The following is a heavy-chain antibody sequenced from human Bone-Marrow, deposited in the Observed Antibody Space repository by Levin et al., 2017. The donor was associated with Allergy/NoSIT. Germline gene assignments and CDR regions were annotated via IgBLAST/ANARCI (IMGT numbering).Heavy chain of an antibody. CDR3: VRRGDYDNYFEF. Sequence: GGSLRLSCEASGFTFGSYGMHWVRQAPGKGLDWVAYIWFDGSDKYYAESVKGRFTISRDSSKSTLYLQMNSLRADDTAVYYCVRRGDYDNYFEFWGRGTLVTVS. V-gene: IGHV3-33*01. CDR1: GFTFGSYG. CDR2: IWFDGSDK. J-gene: IGHJ4*02. D-gene: IGHD4-17*01.